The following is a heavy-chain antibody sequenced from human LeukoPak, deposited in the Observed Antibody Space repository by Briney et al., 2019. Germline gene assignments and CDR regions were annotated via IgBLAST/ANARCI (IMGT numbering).Heavy chain of an antibody. D-gene: IGHD1-26*01. CDR3: ARSVWELLHHWFDP. Sequence: GASVKVSCKASGGTFSSYAISWVRQAPRQGLEGMGGIIPIFGTANYAQKFQGRVTITADESTSTAYMELSSLRSEDTAVYYCARSVWELLHHWFDPWGQGTLVTVSS. V-gene: IGHV1-69*01. CDR2: IIPIFGTA. J-gene: IGHJ5*02. CDR1: GGTFSSYA.